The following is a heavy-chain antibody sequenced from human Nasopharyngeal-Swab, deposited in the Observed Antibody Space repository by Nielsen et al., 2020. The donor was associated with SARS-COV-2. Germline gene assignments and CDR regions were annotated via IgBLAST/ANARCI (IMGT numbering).Heavy chain of an antibody. CDR2: IYTSGST. V-gene: IGHV4-4*07. J-gene: IGHJ6*02. Sequence: SETLSFTFTAPGGPISSYYWSWIRQPAGKGLEWIGRIYTSGSTNYNPSLKSRVTMSVDTSKNQFSLKLSSVTAADTAVYYCARDGLGWYDSSGYYFHYYGMDVWGQGTTVTVSS. CDR1: GGPISSYY. CDR3: ARDGLGWYDSSGYYFHYYGMDV. D-gene: IGHD3-22*01.